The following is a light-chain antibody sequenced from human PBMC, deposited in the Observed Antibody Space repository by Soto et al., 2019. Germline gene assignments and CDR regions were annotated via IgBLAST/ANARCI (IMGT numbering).Light chain of an antibody. CDR1: QSLGSS. V-gene: IGKV3-15*01. CDR3: QQYHNWPPLT. CDR2: GAS. Sequence: EIVMTQSPATLSVSPGERATLSCRASQSLGSSLAWYQQVPGQAPRLLIYGASTRATGIPARFSGSGSGTEFTLTISSLESEDFAVYYCQQYHNWPPLTFGGGTKVEIK. J-gene: IGKJ4*01.